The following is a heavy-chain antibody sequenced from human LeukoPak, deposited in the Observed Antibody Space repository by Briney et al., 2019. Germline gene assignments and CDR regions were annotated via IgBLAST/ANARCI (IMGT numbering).Heavy chain of an antibody. D-gene: IGHD4-23*01. J-gene: IGHJ4*02. CDR3: ARGRPHGNDY. CDR1: GFTFNNYA. V-gene: IGHV3-30-3*01. CDR2: ISHDGTNT. Sequence: GSLRLSCAASGFTFNNYAIHWVRQAPGKGLEWVAVISHDGTNTNYADSVKGRFSISRDNAKNTLYLQMNSLRVEDTAVYYCARGRPHGNDYWGQGTLVTVSS.